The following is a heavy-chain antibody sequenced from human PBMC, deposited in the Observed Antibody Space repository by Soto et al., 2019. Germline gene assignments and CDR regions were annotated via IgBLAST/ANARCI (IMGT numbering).Heavy chain of an antibody. D-gene: IGHD3-10*01. CDR2: ISAYNGNT. Sequence: ASVKVSCKASGYTFTSYGISWVRQAPGQGLEWMGWISAYNGNTNYAQKLQGRVTMTTDTSTSTAYMELRSLRSDDTAVYYCARDRSGMYYYGMDVWGQGTTVTVSS. V-gene: IGHV1-18*01. CDR3: ARDRSGMYYYGMDV. CDR1: GYTFTSYG. J-gene: IGHJ6*02.